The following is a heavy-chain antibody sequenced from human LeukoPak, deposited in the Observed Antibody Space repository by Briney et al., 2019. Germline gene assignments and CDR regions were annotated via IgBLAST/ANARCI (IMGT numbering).Heavy chain of an antibody. Sequence: GASVKVSCKASGYTFTSYGISWVRQAPGQGLEWMGWISAYNGNTNYAQKLQGRVTMTTDTSTSTAYMELRSLRSDDTAVYYCARVIHPTMVRGVISAATYYYYYYMDVWGKGTTVTIPS. V-gene: IGHV1-18*01. J-gene: IGHJ6*03. CDR2: ISAYNGNT. CDR1: GYTFTSYG. CDR3: ARVIHPTMVRGVISAATYYYYYYMDV. D-gene: IGHD3-10*01.